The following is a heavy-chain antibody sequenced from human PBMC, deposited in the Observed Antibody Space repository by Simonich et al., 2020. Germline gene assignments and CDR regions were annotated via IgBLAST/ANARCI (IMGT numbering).Heavy chain of an antibody. CDR2: ISYDGSNK. Sequence: QVQLVESGGGVVQPGRSLRLSCAASGFTFSSYAMHWVRQVPGKGLRWVAVISYDGSNKYYADSVKGRFTISRDNSKNTLYLQMNSLRAEDTAVYYCARDRNWGWFDPWGQGTLVTVSS. V-gene: IGHV3-30*07. CDR3: ARDRNWGWFDP. CDR1: GFTFSSYA. J-gene: IGHJ5*02. D-gene: IGHD7-27*01.